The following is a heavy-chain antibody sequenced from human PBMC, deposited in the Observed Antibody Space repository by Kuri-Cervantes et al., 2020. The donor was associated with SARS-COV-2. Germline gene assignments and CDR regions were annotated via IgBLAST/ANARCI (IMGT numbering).Heavy chain of an antibody. V-gene: IGHV3-74*01. D-gene: IGHD4-17*01. Sequence: ETLSLTCTVSGGSISSSSYYWGWIRQPPGKGLVWVSRINSDGSSTSYADSVKGRFTISRDNAKNTLYLQMNSLRAEDTAVYYCARVRGSYGDSGRGGYYYGMDVWGQGTTVTVSS. J-gene: IGHJ6*02. CDR3: ARVRGSYGDSGRGGYYYGMDV. CDR1: GGSISSSSYY. CDR2: INSDGSST.